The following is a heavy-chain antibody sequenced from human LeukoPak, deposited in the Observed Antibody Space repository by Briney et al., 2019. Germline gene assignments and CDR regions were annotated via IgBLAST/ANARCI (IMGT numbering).Heavy chain of an antibody. CDR1: GFTVSSNY. CDR2: ISSSSSYI. Sequence: VGSLRLSCAASGFTVSSNYMSWVRQAPGKGLEWVSSISSSSSYIYYADSVKGRFTISRDNAKNSLYLQMDSLRAEDTAVYYCARDLMGWDLHYFDYWGQGTLVTVSS. V-gene: IGHV3-21*01. D-gene: IGHD1-26*01. J-gene: IGHJ4*02. CDR3: ARDLMGWDLHYFDY.